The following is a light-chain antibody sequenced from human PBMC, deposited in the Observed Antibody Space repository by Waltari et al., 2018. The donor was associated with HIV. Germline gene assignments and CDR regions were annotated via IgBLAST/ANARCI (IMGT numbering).Light chain of an antibody. J-gene: IGLJ2*01. CDR2: TNN. Sequence: QSVMTQPPSASGTPGQSVTISCSGSSSNIGNNPVNWYKQLPGTAPKLLIYTNNQRPSGVPDRFSGSRSDTSASLAISGLQSEDEADYYCAAWDDSLSGVVFGGGTKLTVL. CDR1: SSNIGNNP. CDR3: AAWDDSLSGVV. V-gene: IGLV1-44*01.